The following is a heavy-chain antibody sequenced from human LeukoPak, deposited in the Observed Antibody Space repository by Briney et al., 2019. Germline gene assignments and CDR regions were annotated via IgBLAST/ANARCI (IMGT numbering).Heavy chain of an antibody. CDR3: AKRASLVSATPWFDP. Sequence: PGASLRLCCAASGFSISNYAMSFLRQARGKRVELASIISNSGDSNYYADSVKGRFTISRDNSKNTMYLQMNNLRAEDTAVFYCAKRASLVSATPWFDPWGQGTLVTVSS. V-gene: IGHV3-23*01. J-gene: IGHJ5*02. CDR2: ISNSGDSN. D-gene: IGHD2-15*01. CDR1: GFSISNYA.